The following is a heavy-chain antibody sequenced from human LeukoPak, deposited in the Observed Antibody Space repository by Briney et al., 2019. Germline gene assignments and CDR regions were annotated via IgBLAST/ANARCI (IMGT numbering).Heavy chain of an antibody. D-gene: IGHD6-19*01. CDR1: GYTFSRYG. V-gene: IGHV1-18*01. CDR2: ISTYNGNT. CDR3: ARVWLGNAFDI. J-gene: IGHJ3*02. Sequence: ASVKVSCKASGYTFSRYGITWVRQAPGQGLEWMGWISTYNGNTKYTHKLQARITMTTDTSTNTAYMELRSLRSGDTALYYCARVWLGNAFDIWGQGTMVTVSS.